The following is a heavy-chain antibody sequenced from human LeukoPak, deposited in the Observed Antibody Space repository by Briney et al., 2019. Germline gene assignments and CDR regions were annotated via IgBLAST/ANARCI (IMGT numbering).Heavy chain of an antibody. CDR3: ARVLGTNIAAAGTDFGYFQH. CDR2: IKQDGSEK. V-gene: IGHV3-7*01. D-gene: IGHD6-13*01. Sequence: GGSLRLSCAASGFTFSSYWMSWVRQVPGKGLEWVANIKQDGSEKYYVDSVKGRFTISRDNAKNSLYLQMNSLRAEDTAVYYCARVLGTNIAAAGTDFGYFQHWGQGTLVTVSS. J-gene: IGHJ1*01. CDR1: GFTFSSYW.